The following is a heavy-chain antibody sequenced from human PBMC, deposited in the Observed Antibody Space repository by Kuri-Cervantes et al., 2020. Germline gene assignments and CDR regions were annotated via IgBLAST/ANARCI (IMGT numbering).Heavy chain of an antibody. D-gene: IGHD6-6*01. CDR3: AKRKIAARPFDY. Sequence: GESLKISCAASGFTFSSYDMHWVRQATGKGLEWVSAIGTAGDTYYPGSVKGRFTISRENAKNSLYLQMNSLRAEDTAVYYCAKRKIAARPFDYWGQGTLVTVSS. V-gene: IGHV3-13*01. CDR2: IGTAGDT. J-gene: IGHJ4*02. CDR1: GFTFSSYD.